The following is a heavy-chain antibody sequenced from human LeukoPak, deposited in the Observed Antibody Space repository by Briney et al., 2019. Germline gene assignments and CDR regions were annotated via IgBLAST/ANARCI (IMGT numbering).Heavy chain of an antibody. CDR2: ISGSGTGA. J-gene: IGHJ4*02. D-gene: IGHD3-10*01. Sequence: GGSLRLSCAASGFSFSSYAMSWVRQAPGKGLEWVSAISGSGTGADYADSVKGRFTISRDNTKNTFHLQMSSLRVEDTAVYYCAKGLYHYFGSGSYTLDYWGQGTQVTVSS. CDR3: AKGLYHYFGSGSYTLDY. V-gene: IGHV3-23*01. CDR1: GFSFSSYA.